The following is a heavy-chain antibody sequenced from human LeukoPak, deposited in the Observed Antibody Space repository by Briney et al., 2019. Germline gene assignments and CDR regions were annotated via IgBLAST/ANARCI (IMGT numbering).Heavy chain of an antibody. J-gene: IGHJ4*02. D-gene: IGHD6-6*01. CDR2: INPSGGSR. V-gene: IGHV1-46*01. CDR1: GYTFTTYY. CDR3: ARGVTLTTRPEIWAGDY. Sequence: ASVKVSCKASGYTFTTYYVHWVRQAPGQGLEWVGIINPSGGSRTYAQKFQGRVTMTRDTSTSTVCMELSSLRSEDTAVYYCARGVTLTTRPEIWAGDYWGQGTLVTVPS.